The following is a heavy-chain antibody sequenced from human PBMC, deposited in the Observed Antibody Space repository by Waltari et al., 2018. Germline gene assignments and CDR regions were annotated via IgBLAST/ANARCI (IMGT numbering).Heavy chain of an antibody. D-gene: IGHD2-15*01. CDR2: IYYSGST. Sequence: QEQLQESGPGLVKPSETLSLTCTVSGGSISSYYWSWIRQPPGKGLEWIGYIYYSGSTNYNPSLKSRVTISVDTSKNQFSLKLSSVTAADTAVYYCATTNCSGGSCYPEGAFDIGGQGTMVTVSS. J-gene: IGHJ3*02. CDR1: GGSISSYY. CDR3: ATTNCSGGSCYPEGAFDI. V-gene: IGHV4-59*01.